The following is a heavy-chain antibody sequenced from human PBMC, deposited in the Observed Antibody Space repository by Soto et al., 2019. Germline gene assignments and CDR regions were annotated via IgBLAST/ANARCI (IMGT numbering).Heavy chain of an antibody. CDR1: GYTFTNYG. V-gene: IGHV1-18*01. J-gene: IGHJ5*02. D-gene: IGHD3-22*01. CDR2: ISAYNGNT. Sequence: ASVKVSCKASGYTFTNYGISWVRQAPGQGLEWLGWISAYNGNTKYAQKLQGRVTMTTDKSTSTAYMELSSLRSEDTAVYYCARDNPITMIVVVPPAAWFDPWGQGTLVTVSS. CDR3: ARDNPITMIVVVPPAAWFDP.